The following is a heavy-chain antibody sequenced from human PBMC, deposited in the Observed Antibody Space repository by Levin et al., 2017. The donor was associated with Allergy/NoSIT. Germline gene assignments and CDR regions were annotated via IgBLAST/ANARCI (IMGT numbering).Heavy chain of an antibody. V-gene: IGHV4-59*01. Sequence: RASETLSLTCTVSGGSISSYYWSWIRQPPGKGLEWIGCMYYSGNTKYNPSLKSRVTISLDTSKNQFSLKLSSVTAADTAVYYCVRDRVILGDTNYYYGMDVWGQGTTVTVSS. CDR3: VRDRVILGDTNYYYGMDV. CDR2: MYYSGNT. J-gene: IGHJ6*02. D-gene: IGHD1-26*01. CDR1: GGSISSYY.